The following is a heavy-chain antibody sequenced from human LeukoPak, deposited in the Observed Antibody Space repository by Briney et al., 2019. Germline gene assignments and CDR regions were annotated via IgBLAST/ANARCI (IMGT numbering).Heavy chain of an antibody. Sequence: GGSLRLSCEASGFTFSDYWLSWVRQAPGKGLEWVANIKQDGSEKNYVDSVKGRFTISRDNAKNSLYLQMNSLRAGDTAVYYCVRGPYALYWGQGTLVSVSS. D-gene: IGHD2-2*01. CDR1: GFTFSDYW. CDR2: IKQDGSEK. J-gene: IGHJ4*02. V-gene: IGHV3-7*01. CDR3: VRGPYALY.